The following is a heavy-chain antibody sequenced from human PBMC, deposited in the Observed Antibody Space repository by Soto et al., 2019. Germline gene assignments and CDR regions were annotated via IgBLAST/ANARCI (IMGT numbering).Heavy chain of an antibody. V-gene: IGHV1-69*01. Sequence: QVRLVQSGAEVKKPGSSVKVSCKASGGTFSSYAISWVRQAPGQGLEWMGGIIPIFGTANYAQKFQGRVTITADESTSRDYMGLSRLRSEQTAMYCWAIITVLPAALRWSDSWGQGTLVTVSS. CDR3: AIITVLPAALRWSDS. CDR1: GGTFSSYA. D-gene: IGHD2-2*01. CDR2: IIPIFGTA. J-gene: IGHJ5*01.